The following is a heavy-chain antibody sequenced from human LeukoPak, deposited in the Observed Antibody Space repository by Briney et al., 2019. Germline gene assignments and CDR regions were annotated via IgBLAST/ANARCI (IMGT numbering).Heavy chain of an antibody. CDR2: ISSSSYI. J-gene: IGHJ4*02. CDR1: GFTFSSYS. V-gene: IGHV3-21*01. CDR3: ARDDWEYSSGWPNY. D-gene: IGHD6-19*01. Sequence: PGGSLRLSCAASGFTFSSYSMNWVRQAPGKGLEWVSSISSSSYIYYADSVKGRFTISRDNAKNSLYLQMNSLRAEDTAVYYYARDDWEYSSGWPNYWGQGTLVTVSS.